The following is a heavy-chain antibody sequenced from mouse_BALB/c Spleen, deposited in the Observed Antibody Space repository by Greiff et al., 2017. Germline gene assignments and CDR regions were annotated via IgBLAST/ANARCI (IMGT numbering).Heavy chain of an antibody. CDR2: IYPGDGDT. V-gene: IGHV1-80*01. D-gene: IGHD1-1*01. CDR1: GYAFSSYW. J-gene: IGHJ4*01. Sequence: QVQLQQSGAELVRPGSSVKISCKASGYAFSSYWMNWVKQRPGQGLEWIGQIYPGDGDTNYNGKFKGKATLTADKSSSTAYMQLSSLTSEDSAVYFCARSTVVAYYYAMDYWGQGTSVTVSS. CDR3: ARSTVVAYYYAMDY.